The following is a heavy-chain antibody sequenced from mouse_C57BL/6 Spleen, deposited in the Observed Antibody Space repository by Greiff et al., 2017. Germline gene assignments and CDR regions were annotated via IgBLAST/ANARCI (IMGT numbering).Heavy chain of an antibody. CDR1: GYTFTSYW. V-gene: IGHV1-52*01. CDR2: IDPSDSET. J-gene: IGHJ2*01. CDR3: VYGNYLDY. D-gene: IGHD2-1*01. Sequence: QVQLQQPGAELVRPGSSVKLSCKASGYTFTSYWMHWVKQRPKQGLEWIGNIDPSDSETHYNQEFKDKATLTVDKSSSTAYMQLSSLTSEDSAVYYCVYGNYLDYWGQGTTLTVSS.